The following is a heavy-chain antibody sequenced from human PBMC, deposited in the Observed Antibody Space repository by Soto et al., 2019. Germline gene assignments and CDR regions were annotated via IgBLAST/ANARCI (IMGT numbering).Heavy chain of an antibody. Sequence: QVQLQESGPGLVKPSQTLTLPCSVSGGSIDTGGFYWSWARQLLGKGLQWIGYIYYTGAAYYNPALKISVVISLDTSANQFSLSLTSLTAADTAVYYCASGTFNDISFDSWGQGRLVTVSS. CDR2: IYYTGAA. V-gene: IGHV4-31*03. CDR3: ASGTFNDISFDS. D-gene: IGHD2-21*01. J-gene: IGHJ4*02. CDR1: GGSIDTGGFY.